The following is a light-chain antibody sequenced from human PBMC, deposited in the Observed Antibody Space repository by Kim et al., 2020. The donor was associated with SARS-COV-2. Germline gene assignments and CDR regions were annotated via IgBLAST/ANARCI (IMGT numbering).Light chain of an antibody. V-gene: IGKV1-39*01. J-gene: IGKJ1*01. CDR3: QQSYSNLWT. CDR2: AAS. CDR1: QSISTY. Sequence: ASVGDRVNITCRASQSISTYLNWYQQKPGKAPKVLIYAASNLQSGVPSRFSGSGSGTDFTLTISSLQPEDFATYYCQQSYSNLWTFGQGTKVDIK.